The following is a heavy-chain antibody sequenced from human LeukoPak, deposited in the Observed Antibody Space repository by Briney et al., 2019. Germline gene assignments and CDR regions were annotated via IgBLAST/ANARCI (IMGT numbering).Heavy chain of an antibody. CDR2: IYYSGST. CDR1: GGSISSYY. D-gene: IGHD3-10*01. V-gene: IGHV4-59*01. CDR3: AGAPMGSVFGFDP. Sequence: PSETLSLTCTVSGGSISSYYWSWIRQPPGKGLEWIGYIYYSGSTNYNPSLKSRVTISVDTSKNQFSLKLSSVTAADTAVYYCAGAPMGSVFGFDPWGQGTLVTASS. J-gene: IGHJ5*02.